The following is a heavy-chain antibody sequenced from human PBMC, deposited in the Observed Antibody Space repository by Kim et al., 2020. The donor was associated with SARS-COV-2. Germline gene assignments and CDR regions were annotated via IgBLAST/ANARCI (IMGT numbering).Heavy chain of an antibody. D-gene: IGHD3-3*01. CDR3: TRLYDVGP. CDR2: IRNKTYSYAT. CDR1: GFTFSGSA. Sequence: GGSLRLSCAASGFTFSGSAMHWVRQASGKGLEWVGRIRNKTYSYATAYAASVKGRFTISRDDSKNLAYLQMNSLKTEDTGVYYCTRLYDVGPWGQGTLVTVSS. V-gene: IGHV3-73*01. J-gene: IGHJ5*02.